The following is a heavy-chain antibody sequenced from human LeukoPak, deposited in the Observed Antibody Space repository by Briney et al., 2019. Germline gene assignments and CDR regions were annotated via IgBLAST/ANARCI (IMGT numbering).Heavy chain of an antibody. V-gene: IGHV4-4*07. D-gene: IGHD6-19*01. J-gene: IGHJ4*02. CDR2: IYSTGNT. CDR1: GASIRSDY. CDR3: ARGASGWYGNSFDY. Sequence: PSETLSLTCTVSGASIRSDYCSWIRQPAGKGLEWIGHIYSTGNTNYNPSLKSRVTMSIDTSKNQFSLKLISVTAADTSVYYCARGASGWYGNSFDYWGQGTLITVSS.